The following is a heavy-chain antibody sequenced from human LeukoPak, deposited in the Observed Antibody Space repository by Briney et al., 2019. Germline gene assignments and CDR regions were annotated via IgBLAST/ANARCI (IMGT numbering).Heavy chain of an antibody. D-gene: IGHD1-26*01. V-gene: IGHV1-18*01. CDR1: GFTFTTYR. CDR2: ISVYNGNT. CDR3: ARDATRSVIVGAEDGFDY. Sequence: ASVKVSCKASGFTFTTYRISWVRQTPGQGLEWMGWISVYNGNTNYKQKFQGRVTMTTDTSTSTAYMELRSLRSDDTAVYYCARDATRSVIVGAEDGFDYWGQGTLVTVSS. J-gene: IGHJ4*02.